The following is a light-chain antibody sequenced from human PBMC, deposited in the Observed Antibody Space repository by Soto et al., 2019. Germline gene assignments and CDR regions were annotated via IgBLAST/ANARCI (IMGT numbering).Light chain of an antibody. J-gene: IGKJ5*01. CDR1: QGISRS. CDR2: SAS. V-gene: IGKV1D-12*01. Sequence: DIQMTQSPSSVSASVGDRVTITCQASQGISRSLAWYQQKPGKAPKLLIYSASSLQSGVPSRFSGSGFGTDFTLTISSLQPEDFATCYCQQAGTFPITFGQGTRLEI. CDR3: QQAGTFPIT.